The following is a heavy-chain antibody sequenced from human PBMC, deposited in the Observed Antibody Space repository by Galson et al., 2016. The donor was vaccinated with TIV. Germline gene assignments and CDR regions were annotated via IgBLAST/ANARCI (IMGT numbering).Heavy chain of an antibody. Sequence: CAISGDSVSSTSAAWNWIRQSPSRGLEWLGRTYYRSTWYNDYAASLKRRITINPDTSMNQFSLLLTSVTPEDAAVYYCARGAPSVFGVIMTLDYWGQGTLVTVSS. V-gene: IGHV6-1*01. D-gene: IGHD3-3*01. CDR3: ARGAPSVFGVIMTLDY. J-gene: IGHJ4*02. CDR2: TYYRSTWYN. CDR1: GDSVSSTSAA.